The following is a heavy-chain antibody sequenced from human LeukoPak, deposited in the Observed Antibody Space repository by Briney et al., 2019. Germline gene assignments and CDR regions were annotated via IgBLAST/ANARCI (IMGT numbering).Heavy chain of an antibody. Sequence: GGSLRLSCAASGFTVSSNYMSWVRQAPGKGLEWVSVIYSGGSTYYADSVEGRFTISRDNSKNTLYLQMNSLRAEDTAVYYCARGGVTTLDYYYYGMDVWGKGTTVTVSS. D-gene: IGHD4-23*01. CDR1: GFTVSSNY. CDR2: IYSGGST. CDR3: ARGGVTTLDYYYYGMDV. J-gene: IGHJ6*04. V-gene: IGHV3-53*01.